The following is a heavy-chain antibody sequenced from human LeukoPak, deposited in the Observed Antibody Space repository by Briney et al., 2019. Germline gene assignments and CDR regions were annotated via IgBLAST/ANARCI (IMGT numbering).Heavy chain of an antibody. D-gene: IGHD3-10*01. CDR1: GFTFSTYA. J-gene: IGHJ4*02. Sequence: PGGSLRLSCSASGFTFSTYAMHWVRQAPGKGLEYVSSVSSNVYSTHYADSVKGRFAISRDNSKNTLYLQMNSLRAEDTAVYYCARVYGSGTQVPYYFDYWGQGTVVIVSS. CDR3: ARVYGSGTQVPYYFDY. CDR2: VSSNVYST. V-gene: IGHV3-64*04.